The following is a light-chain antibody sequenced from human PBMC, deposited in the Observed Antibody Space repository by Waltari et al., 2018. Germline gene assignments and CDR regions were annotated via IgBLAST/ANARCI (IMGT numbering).Light chain of an antibody. CDR2: AAS. CDR1: QSISRY. J-gene: IGKJ1*01. CDR3: QNHERLPAM. Sequence: EIVLTQSPRTLSLSPGERATLSCRASQSISRYLACYQQKPGQAPRLLIYAASSRATGIPDRFSGSGSGTDFSLTISRLEPEDFAVYYCQNHERLPAMFGQGTKVEIK. V-gene: IGKV3-20*01.